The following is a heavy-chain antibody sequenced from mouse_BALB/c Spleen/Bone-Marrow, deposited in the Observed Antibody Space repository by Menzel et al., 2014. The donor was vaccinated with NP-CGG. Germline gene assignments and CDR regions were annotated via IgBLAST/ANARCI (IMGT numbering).Heavy chain of an antibody. CDR1: GYTFTDYA. D-gene: IGHD2-4*01. CDR2: ISTYSGNT. V-gene: IGHV1-67*01. J-gene: IGHJ3*01. Sequence: VQLQQSGPELVRPGVSVKISCKGSGYTFTDYAMHWVKQSHAKSLEWIGVISTYSGNTNYNQKFKGKATMTVDKSSSTAYMELARLTSGDSAIYYCARGIYYDSTWFAYWGQGTLVTVSA. CDR3: ARGIYYDSTWFAY.